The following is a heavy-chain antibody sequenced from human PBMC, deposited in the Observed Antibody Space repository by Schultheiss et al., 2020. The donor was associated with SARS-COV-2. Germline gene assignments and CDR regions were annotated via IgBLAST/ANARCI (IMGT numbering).Heavy chain of an antibody. D-gene: IGHD6-19*01. Sequence: SQTLSLTCTVSGGSISSYYWSWIRQPPGKGLEWIGSIYYSGSTNYNPSLKSRVTISVDTSKNQFSLKLSSVTAADTAVYYCARGQYSSGWLPFDPWGQGTLVTVSS. CDR3: ARGQYSSGWLPFDP. V-gene: IGHV4-59*12. CDR1: GGSISSYY. J-gene: IGHJ5*02. CDR2: IYYSGST.